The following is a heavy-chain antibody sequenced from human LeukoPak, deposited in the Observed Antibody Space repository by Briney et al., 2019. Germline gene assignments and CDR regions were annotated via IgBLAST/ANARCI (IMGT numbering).Heavy chain of an antibody. CDR3: ATDFTPLHPSGFSGLVDY. J-gene: IGHJ4*02. V-gene: IGHV1-69-2*01. CDR1: GYTFTGYY. CDR2: VDPEDGET. D-gene: IGHD3-3*01. Sequence: ASVKVSCKASGYTFTGYYMHWVQQAPGKGLEWMGLVDPEDGETIYAEKFQGRVTITADTSTDTAYMELSSLRSEDTAVYYCATDFTPLHPSGFSGLVDYWGQGTLVTVSS.